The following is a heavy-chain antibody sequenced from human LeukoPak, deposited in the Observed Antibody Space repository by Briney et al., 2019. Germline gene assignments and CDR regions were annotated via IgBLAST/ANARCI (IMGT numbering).Heavy chain of an antibody. CDR3: ARDDSDFAY. D-gene: IGHD4-11*01. Sequence: SETLSLTCTVSGGSISSSSYYWVWIRQPPGKGLEWIGSIYYSGSTYYNPSLKTRITICVDTAKNQFSLKLNSVTAADTAVYYCARDDSDFAYWGPGTLVTVS. V-gene: IGHV4-39*02. J-gene: IGHJ4*02. CDR1: GGSISSSSYY. CDR2: IYYSGST.